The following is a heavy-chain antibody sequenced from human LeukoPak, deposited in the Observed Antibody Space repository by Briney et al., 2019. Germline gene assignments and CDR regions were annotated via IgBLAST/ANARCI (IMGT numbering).Heavy chain of an antibody. CDR2: ISAYNYNT. D-gene: IGHD2-2*01. Sequence: ASVKVSCKSSGYTFTNYAVSWLRQAPGQGLEWTGWISAYNYNTNYAQKFQGRHTMTTDPSTNTGYMELRSLRSDDTAVYYCARDDGLGYCSSMTCYVFDYWGQGTLVTVSS. CDR3: ARDDGLGYCSSMTCYVFDY. J-gene: IGHJ4*02. CDR1: GYTFTNYA. V-gene: IGHV1-18*01.